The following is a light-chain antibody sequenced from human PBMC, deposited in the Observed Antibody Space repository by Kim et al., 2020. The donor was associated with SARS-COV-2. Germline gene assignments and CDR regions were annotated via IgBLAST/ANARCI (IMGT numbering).Light chain of an antibody. Sequence: VSPGQTAGITCSGDRLRNKYVSWYQQKPGQSPILVIYQDVKRPSGIPERFSGSNPGNTATLTISGTQAMDEADYYCQAWDSGTVVFGGGTQLTVL. CDR1: RLRNKY. CDR3: QAWDSGTVV. J-gene: IGLJ2*01. CDR2: QDV. V-gene: IGLV3-1*01.